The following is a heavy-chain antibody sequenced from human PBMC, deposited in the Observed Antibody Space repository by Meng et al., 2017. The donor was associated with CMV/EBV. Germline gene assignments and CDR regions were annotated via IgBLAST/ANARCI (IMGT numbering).Heavy chain of an antibody. CDR2: IYTSGST. CDR1: GGSISSGSYY. CDR3: AREAFKVLFFPFDP. V-gene: IGHV4-61*02. D-gene: IGHD1-1*01. J-gene: IGHJ5*02. Sequence: QVQLQESGPGLVKPSQTLSLTCTVSGGSISSGSYYWSWIRQPAGKGQEWIGRIYTSGSTNYNPSLKSRVTISVDTSKNQFSLKLSSVTAADTAVYYCAREAFKVLFFPFDPWGQGTLVTVSS.